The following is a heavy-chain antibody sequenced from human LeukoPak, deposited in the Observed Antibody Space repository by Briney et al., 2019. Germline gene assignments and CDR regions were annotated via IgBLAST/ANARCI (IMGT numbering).Heavy chain of an antibody. V-gene: IGHV3-48*03. J-gene: IGHJ4*02. D-gene: IGHD3-22*01. Sequence: GGSLRLSCAASGFTFSSYEMNWVRQAPGKGLEWVSYISTTGSSIYYADSVKGRFTISRDNVKNLLYLQMNSLKTEDTAMYYCASYYDGSVHHGIVRYWGLGTLVTVSS. CDR3: ASYYDGSVHHGIVRY. CDR2: ISTTGSSI. CDR1: GFTFSSYE.